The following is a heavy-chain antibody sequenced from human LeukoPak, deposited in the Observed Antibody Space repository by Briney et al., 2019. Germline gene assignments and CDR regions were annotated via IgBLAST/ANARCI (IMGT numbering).Heavy chain of an antibody. J-gene: IGHJ4*02. CDR1: GFTFSSNY. V-gene: IGHV3-66*01. CDR3: ARDTTGYGSGDY. Sequence: GGSLRLSCAASGFTFSSNYMSWVRQAPGKGLEWVSVIYTGGSTYYADSVKGRFTISRDNSKNTLYLQMNSLRAEDTAVYYCARDTTGYGSGDYWGQGTLVTVSS. D-gene: IGHD3-10*01. CDR2: IYTGGST.